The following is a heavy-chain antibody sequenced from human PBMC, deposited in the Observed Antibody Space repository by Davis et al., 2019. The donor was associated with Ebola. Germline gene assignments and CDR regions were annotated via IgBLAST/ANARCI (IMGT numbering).Heavy chain of an antibody. V-gene: IGHV1-3*01. D-gene: IGHD2-2*01. CDR3: ARGDYCSSTSCFTVTAALFDY. CDR1: GYTFTSYA. CDR2: INAGNGNT. J-gene: IGHJ4*02. Sequence: ASVKVSCKASGYTFTSYAMHWVRQAPGQRLEWMGWINAGNGNTKYSQKFQGRVTITRDTSASTAYMELSSLRSEDTAVYYCARGDYCSSTSCFTVTAALFDYWGQGTLVTVSS.